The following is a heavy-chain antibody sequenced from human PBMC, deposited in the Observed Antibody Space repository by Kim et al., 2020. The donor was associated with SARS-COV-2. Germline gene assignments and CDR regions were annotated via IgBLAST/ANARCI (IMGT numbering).Heavy chain of an antibody. D-gene: IGHD2-15*01. CDR1: GYTFTSYG. CDR2: ISAYNGNT. J-gene: IGHJ6*02. Sequence: ASVKVSCKASGYTFTSYGISWVRQAPGQGLEWMGWISAYNGNTTYAQKLQGRVTMTTDTSTSTAYMELRSLRSDDTAVYYCARMVGYCSGGSCDSGWYYYYGMDVWGQGTTVTVSS. V-gene: IGHV1-18*01. CDR3: ARMVGYCSGGSCDSGWYYYYGMDV.